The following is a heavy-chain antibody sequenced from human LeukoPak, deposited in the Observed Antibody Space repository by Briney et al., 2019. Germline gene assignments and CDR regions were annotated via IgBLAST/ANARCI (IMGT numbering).Heavy chain of an antibody. CDR3: ARVGGYSSSLEDFDY. D-gene: IGHD6-13*01. V-gene: IGHV3-48*01. CDR2: IGSTSSTI. Sequence: GGSLRLSCAASGFTFSSYTMNWVRQAPGKGLEWVSYIGSTSSTIYYADSVKGRFTISRDNAKNSLYLQMNSLRAEDTAVYYCARVGGYSSSLEDFDYWGQGTLVTVSS. CDR1: GFTFSSYT. J-gene: IGHJ4*02.